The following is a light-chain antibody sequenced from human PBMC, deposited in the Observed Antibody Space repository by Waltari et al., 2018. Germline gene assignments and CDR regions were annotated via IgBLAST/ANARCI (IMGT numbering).Light chain of an antibody. CDR3: QQYYSIPWT. V-gene: IGKV4-1*01. J-gene: IGKJ1*01. Sequence: EILMSQSPDSLAVSWGEGAAPHCQSSQNLLYTSNNKNSLAWYQQKPGQPPKLLIYWASTRQSGVPDRFGGSGSGTDFTLTISSLQAEDVALYYCQQYYSIPWTFGQGTKVEIK. CDR1: QNLLYTSNNKNS. CDR2: WAS.